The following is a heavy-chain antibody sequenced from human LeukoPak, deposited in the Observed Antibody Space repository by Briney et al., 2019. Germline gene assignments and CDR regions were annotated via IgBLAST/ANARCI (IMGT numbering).Heavy chain of an antibody. V-gene: IGHV3-11*04. D-gene: IGHD2-15*01. Sequence: GGSLRLSCAASGFTFSDYYMSWIRQAPGKGLEWVSYISSSGSTIYYADSVKGRFTISRDNAKNSLYLQMNSLSAEDTAVYYCARLTGYCSGGSCTIDYWGQGTLVTVSS. CDR3: ARLTGYCSGGSCTIDY. J-gene: IGHJ4*02. CDR2: ISSSGSTI. CDR1: GFTFSDYY.